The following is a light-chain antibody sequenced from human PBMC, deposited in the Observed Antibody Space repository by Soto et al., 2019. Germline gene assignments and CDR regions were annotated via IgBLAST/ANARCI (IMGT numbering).Light chain of an antibody. CDR1: QDISSS. V-gene: IGKV1-13*02. Sequence: AIQLTQSPSSLRASVGDRVTITCRASQDISSSLAWYKQKAGKAPKLLIYGASILQRGVPSGFNGSGFETDVTLTNRSLRAEAFAIYFFQQPKSYPSTLGGGTRVEI. CDR3: QQPKSYPST. J-gene: IGKJ4*02. CDR2: GAS.